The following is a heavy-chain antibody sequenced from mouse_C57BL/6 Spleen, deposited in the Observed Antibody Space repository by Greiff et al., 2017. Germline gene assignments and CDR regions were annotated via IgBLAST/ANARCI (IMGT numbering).Heavy chain of an antibody. CDR2: INSDGGST. CDR3: ARTGSSRLWYFDV. V-gene: IGHV5-2*01. D-gene: IGHD1-1*01. Sequence: EVQLQQSGGGLVQPGESLKLSCESNEYEFPSHDMSWVRKTPEKRLELVAAINSDGGSTYYPDTMERRFIISRDNTKKTLYLKMSSLRSEDTALYYCARTGSSRLWYFDVWGTGTTVTVSS. J-gene: IGHJ1*03. CDR1: EYEFPSHD.